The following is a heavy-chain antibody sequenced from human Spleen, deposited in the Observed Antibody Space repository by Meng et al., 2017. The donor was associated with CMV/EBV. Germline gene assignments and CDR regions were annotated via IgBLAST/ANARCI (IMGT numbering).Heavy chain of an antibody. CDR2: IYPGDSDT. CDR3: ARLVGHTNVFNY. J-gene: IGHJ4*02. CDR1: GYIFGDYW. Sequence: GESLKISCAGSGYIFGDYWISWVRQRPGKGLEWMGIIYPGDSDTRYNPSFQGQVTISADKSISTAYLQWSSLKASDTAMYYCARLVGHTNVFNYWGQGTLVTVSS. V-gene: IGHV5-51*01. D-gene: IGHD2-8*01.